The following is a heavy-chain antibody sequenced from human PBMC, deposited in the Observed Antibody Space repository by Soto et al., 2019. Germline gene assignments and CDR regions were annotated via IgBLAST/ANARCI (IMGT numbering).Heavy chain of an antibody. J-gene: IGHJ6*02. D-gene: IGHD3-10*01. CDR2: GST. CDR3: ARDPGYTYYYGSGSTRGMDV. Sequence: GSTNSNPSLKSRVTISVDTSKNQFSLKLSSVTAADTAVYYCARDPGYTYYYGSGSTRGMDVWGQGTTVTVSS. V-gene: IGHV4-59*01.